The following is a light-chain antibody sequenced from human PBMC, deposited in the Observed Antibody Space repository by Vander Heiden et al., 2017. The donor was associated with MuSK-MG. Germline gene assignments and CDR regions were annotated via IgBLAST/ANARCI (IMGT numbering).Light chain of an antibody. CDR2: DVS. V-gene: IGKV3-15*01. CDR1: QSVGSN. J-gene: IGKJ2*01. Sequence: EPVMTQSPATLSVSPGERATLSCRASQSVGSNLAWYQQKPGQGPRLLMYDVSIRATGIPARFSGSGSGTEFTLTITRLQSEDFAVYFCQQYTNWPPYTFGQGTKLEIK. CDR3: QQYTNWPPYT.